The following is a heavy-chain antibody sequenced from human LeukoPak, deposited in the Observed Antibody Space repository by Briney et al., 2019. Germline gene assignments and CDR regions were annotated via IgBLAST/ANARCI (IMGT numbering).Heavy chain of an antibody. J-gene: IGHJ4*02. Sequence: GGSLRLSCAASGFTFSDHYMSWIRQSPGKGLEYISYISSSGRTIYYADSVQGRFTISRDNAKNSLFLQMSSLRAEDTAIYYCARQDYWGQGTLVTVSS. CDR1: GFTFSDHY. CDR3: ARQDY. CDR2: ISSSGRTI. V-gene: IGHV3-11*04.